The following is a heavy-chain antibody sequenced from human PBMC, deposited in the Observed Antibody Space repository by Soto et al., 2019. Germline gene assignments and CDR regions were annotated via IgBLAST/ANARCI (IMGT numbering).Heavy chain of an antibody. CDR3: ARDHSTVTRNYYYYYMDV. J-gene: IGHJ6*03. V-gene: IGHV4-59*01. Sequence: SETLSLTCTVSGGSISSYYWSWIRQPPGKGLEWIGYIYYSGSTNYNPSLKSRVTISVDTSKNQFSLKLSSVTTADTAVYYCARDHSTVTRNYYYYYMDVWGKGTTVTVSS. CDR1: GGSISSYY. D-gene: IGHD4-17*01. CDR2: IYYSGST.